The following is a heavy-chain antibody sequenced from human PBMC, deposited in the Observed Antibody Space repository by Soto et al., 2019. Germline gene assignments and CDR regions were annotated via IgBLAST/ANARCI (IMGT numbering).Heavy chain of an antibody. CDR3: AKGSGSSAYSPFDY. J-gene: IGHJ4*02. CDR1: GGSISSYY. V-gene: IGHV4-39*02. D-gene: IGHD3-22*01. Sequence: SETLSLTCTVSGGSISSYYWSWLRQPPGKGLEWIGTIYYSGSIYYNPSLKSRVTISIDTSKNHFSLKLSSVTAADTAVYYCAKGSGSSAYSPFDYWGQGTLVTVSS. CDR2: IYYSGSI.